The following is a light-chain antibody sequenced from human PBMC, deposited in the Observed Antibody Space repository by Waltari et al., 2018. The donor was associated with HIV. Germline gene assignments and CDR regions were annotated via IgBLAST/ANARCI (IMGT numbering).Light chain of an antibody. Sequence: DIVLTQSPDSLAVSLGERATINCKASQSVLYNSNSKNYLSWYQQRTGQPPKLLIYWASTRESGVPDRFSGSASGTDFTLTISGLQAEDVAVYYCHQYYTTPWAFGQGTKVEIK. J-gene: IGKJ1*01. CDR2: WAS. CDR3: HQYYTTPWA. V-gene: IGKV4-1*01. CDR1: QSVLYNSNSKNY.